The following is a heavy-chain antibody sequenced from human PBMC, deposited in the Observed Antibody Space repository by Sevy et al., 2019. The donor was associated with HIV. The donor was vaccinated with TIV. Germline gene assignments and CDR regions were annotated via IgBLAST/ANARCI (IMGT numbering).Heavy chain of an antibody. D-gene: IGHD3-22*01. J-gene: IGHJ3*02. CDR1: GYTFTGYY. CDR3: ARARHGGYYYAANAFDI. V-gene: IGHV1-2*02. CDR2: INPNSGGT. Sequence: ASVKVSCKASGYTFTGYYMHWVRQAPGQGLEWMGWINPNSGGTNYAQKFQGRVTMTRDTSISTAYMELSRLRSDDTAVYYCARARHGGYYYAANAFDIWGQGTMVTVSS.